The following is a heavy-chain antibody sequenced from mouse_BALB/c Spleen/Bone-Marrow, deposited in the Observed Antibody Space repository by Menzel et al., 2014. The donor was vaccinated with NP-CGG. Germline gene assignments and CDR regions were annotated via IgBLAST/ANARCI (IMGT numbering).Heavy chain of an antibody. CDR2: INPDSSTI. V-gene: IGHV4-1*02. Sequence: EVQGVESGGGLVQPGGSLKLSCAASGFDFSRYWMSWVRQAPGKGLEWIGEINPDSSTINYAPSLKDKFILSRDNAKNTLYLQMSKVRSDDTAPYYCARLSYYGRFAYWGQGTLVTVSA. CDR1: GFDFSRYW. D-gene: IGHD1-1*01. CDR3: ARLSYYGRFAY. J-gene: IGHJ3*01.